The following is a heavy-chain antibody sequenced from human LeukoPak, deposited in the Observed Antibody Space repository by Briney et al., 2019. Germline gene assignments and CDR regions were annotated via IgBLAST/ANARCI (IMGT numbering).Heavy chain of an antibody. V-gene: IGHV3-66*01. J-gene: IGHJ5*02. CDR2: IYSAGTT. D-gene: IGHD6-19*01. CDR1: GFTFSSYA. Sequence: PGGSLRLSCAASGFTFSSYAMSWVRQAPGKGLEWVSVIYSAGTTYYADSVKGRFTIPRDNSKNTLYLQMNSLRAEDTAVYYCAREGSSGWYEFWFDPWGQGTLVTVSS. CDR3: AREGSSGWYEFWFDP.